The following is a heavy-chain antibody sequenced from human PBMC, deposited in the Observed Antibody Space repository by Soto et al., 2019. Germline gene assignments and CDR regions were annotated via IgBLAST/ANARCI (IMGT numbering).Heavy chain of an antibody. CDR3: TSTSGSWSSTGCSLYGMDV. CDR2: ITYDGSNK. CDR1: GLTFSIFA. J-gene: IGHJ6*02. Sequence: QVQLVASGGGVVQPGRSLSLSCAASGLTFSIFAMHWVRQAPGKGLEWVAVITYDGSNKYYADSVKGRFTISSDNSKNPLFRQINSLIAEDTAVYDCTSTSGSWSSTGCSLYGMDVWGQVTTVTLSS. D-gene: IGHD2-2*03. V-gene: IGHV3-30-3*01.